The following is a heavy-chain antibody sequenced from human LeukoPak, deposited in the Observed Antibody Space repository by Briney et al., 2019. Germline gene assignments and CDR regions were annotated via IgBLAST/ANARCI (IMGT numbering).Heavy chain of an antibody. Sequence: GGSLRLSCAASGFTFSSYAMSWVRQAPGKGLEWVSAISGSGGSTYYADSVKGRFTISRDNSKNTLYLRMNSLRAEDTAVYYCAKESGYSYGYEYYFDYWGQGTLVTVSS. CDR3: AKESGYSYGYEYYFDY. CDR1: GFTFSSYA. J-gene: IGHJ4*02. D-gene: IGHD5-18*01. CDR2: ISGSGGST. V-gene: IGHV3-23*01.